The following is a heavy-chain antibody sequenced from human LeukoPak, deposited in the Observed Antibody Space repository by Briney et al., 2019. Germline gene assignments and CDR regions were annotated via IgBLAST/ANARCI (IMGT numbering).Heavy chain of an antibody. CDR3: AYTDGYGSSWFFDH. D-gene: IGHD6-13*01. J-gene: IGHJ4*02. V-gene: IGHV2-5*02. CDR1: GFSLTTNKVG. CDR2: IYWDDDK. Sequence: SGPTLVNPTQTLTRTCTFSGFSLTTNKVGVGWIRQPPGKALEWLALIYWDDDKRDSPSLSSRLTITKDTSRNQVDLTLTNMAPMDTATYYCAYTDGYGSSWFFDHWGQGILVTVSS.